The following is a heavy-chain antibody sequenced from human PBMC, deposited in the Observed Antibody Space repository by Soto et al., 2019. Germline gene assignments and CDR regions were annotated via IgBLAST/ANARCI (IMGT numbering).Heavy chain of an antibody. J-gene: IGHJ4*02. CDR1: GGSIYRSGYY. CDR3: GKVLVGATGHTDSDY. V-gene: IGHV4-39*01. Sequence: PSETLSLTCTVSGGSIYRSGYYWGWIRQPPGRGREWIGNIDYHGVTYSNPSLKSRVTISRDTSKNQFSLKLTSVTAADTALYYCGKVLVGATGHTDSDYWGPGTLVTVSS. D-gene: IGHD2-15*01. CDR2: IDYHGVT.